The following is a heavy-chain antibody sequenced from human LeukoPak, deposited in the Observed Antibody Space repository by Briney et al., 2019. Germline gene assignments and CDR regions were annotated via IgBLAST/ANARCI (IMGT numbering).Heavy chain of an antibody. CDR1: GFTFSSYW. J-gene: IGHJ4*02. Sequence: PGGSLRLSCAVSGFTFSSYWMHWVRQAPGKGLVWVSRINSDGSSTSYADSVKGRFTISRDNAKNTLYLQMNSLRAEDTAVYYCASESVGWFGELLYDYWGQGTLVTVSS. CDR2: INSDGSST. D-gene: IGHD3-10*01. V-gene: IGHV3-74*01. CDR3: ASESVGWFGELLYDY.